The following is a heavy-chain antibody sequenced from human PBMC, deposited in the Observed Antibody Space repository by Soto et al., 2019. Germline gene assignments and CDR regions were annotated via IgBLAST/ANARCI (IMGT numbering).Heavy chain of an antibody. V-gene: IGHV3-48*01. CDR2: INTGSTTI. Sequence: EGQVVESGGGLVQPGVSLRLSCVVSGLTFSPCSMNWVRQAPGKGLEWISYINTGSTTINYADSVKGRFTISRDNAKNSLYLQMDSLRAEDTAVYYCARECDGWSEPWGQGALVTVSS. CDR3: ARECDGWSEP. CDR1: GLTFSPCS. J-gene: IGHJ5*02.